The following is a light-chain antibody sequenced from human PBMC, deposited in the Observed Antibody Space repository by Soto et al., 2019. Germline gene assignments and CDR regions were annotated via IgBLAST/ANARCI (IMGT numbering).Light chain of an antibody. V-gene: IGLV2-14*01. Sequence: QPVLTQPASVSGSPGQSITISCTGTSSDVGGYNYVSWYQQHPGKAPKLMIYDVSIRPSGVSYRFSGSKSGNTASLTISGLQAEDEADYYCNSYTSSSTVIFGGGTKLTVL. J-gene: IGLJ2*01. CDR1: SSDVGGYNY. CDR2: DVS. CDR3: NSYTSSSTVI.